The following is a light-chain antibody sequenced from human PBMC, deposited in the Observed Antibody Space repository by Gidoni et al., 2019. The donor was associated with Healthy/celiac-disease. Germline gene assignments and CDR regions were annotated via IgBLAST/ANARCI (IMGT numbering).Light chain of an antibody. CDR1: QSVSSY. CDR3: QQRSIALT. CDR2: DAS. Sequence: EIVLTQSPATLSLSPGESATLSCRASQSVSSYLAWYQQKPGQAPRLLIYDASNRATGIPARFSGSGSGTDFTLTISSLEPEDFAVYYCQQRSIALTFGGGTKVEIK. J-gene: IGKJ4*01. V-gene: IGKV3-11*01.